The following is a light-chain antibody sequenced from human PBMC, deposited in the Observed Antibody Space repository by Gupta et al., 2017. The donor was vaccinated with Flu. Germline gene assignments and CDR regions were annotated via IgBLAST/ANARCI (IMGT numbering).Light chain of an antibody. Sequence: QSALTQPASVSGSPGQSLAIHCTGTSCDVVGYDYVSGDQQHPGKAPKLILFEVSRRPGGISDRFSGSKSGNTATLTISGLLAEDEAVYYCNSYTSTNTGVVFGGGTKLTVL. CDR2: EVS. V-gene: IGLV2-14*01. J-gene: IGLJ2*01. CDR1: SCDVVGYDY. CDR3: NSYTSTNTGVV.